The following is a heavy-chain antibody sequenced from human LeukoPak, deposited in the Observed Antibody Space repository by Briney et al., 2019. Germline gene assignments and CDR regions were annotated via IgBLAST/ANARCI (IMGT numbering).Heavy chain of an antibody. J-gene: IGHJ6*03. D-gene: IGHD3-3*01. Sequence: SETLSLTCAVSGYSISSGYYCGWIRQPPGKGVEWVWSIYHSGSTYYNPYLKSRVTISGDTSRNQFSLKLSSVTAADTAVYYCASQRRCNDVWRDTRETRNPGVNYYYMDFWGNGTTVTASS. V-gene: IGHV4-38-2*01. CDR3: ASQRRCNDVWRDTRETRNPGVNYYYMDF. CDR1: GYSISSGYY. CDR2: IYHSGST.